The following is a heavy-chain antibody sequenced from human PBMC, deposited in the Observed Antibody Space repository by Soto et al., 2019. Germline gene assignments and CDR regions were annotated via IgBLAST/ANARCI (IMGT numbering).Heavy chain of an antibody. J-gene: IGHJ4*02. Sequence: SETLSLTCTVSGGSISSGDYYWSWIRQPPGKGLEWIGYIYYSGSTYYNPSLKSRVTISVDTSKNQFSLKLSSVTAADTAVYYRARDLRPYCSGGSCYTDVGYWGQGTLVTVSS. CDR3: ARDLRPYCSGGSCYTDVGY. V-gene: IGHV4-30-4*01. CDR2: IYYSGST. D-gene: IGHD2-15*01. CDR1: GGSISSGDYY.